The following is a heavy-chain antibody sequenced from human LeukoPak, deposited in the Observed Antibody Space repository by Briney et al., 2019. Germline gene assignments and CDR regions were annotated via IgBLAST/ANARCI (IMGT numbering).Heavy chain of an antibody. CDR3: ARFDIVVVPAALGDY. CDR2: ISSSGSTI. J-gene: IGHJ4*02. D-gene: IGHD2-2*01. CDR1: GFTFSDYY. Sequence: GGSLRLSCAASGFTFSDYYMSWIRQAPGKGLEWVSYISSSGSTIYYADSVKGRFTISRDNAKNSLYLQMNSLRAEDTAVYYCARFDIVVVPAALGDYWGQGTLVTVSS. V-gene: IGHV3-11*04.